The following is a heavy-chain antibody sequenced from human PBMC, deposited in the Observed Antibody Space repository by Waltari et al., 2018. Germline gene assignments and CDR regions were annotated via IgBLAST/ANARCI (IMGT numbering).Heavy chain of an antibody. D-gene: IGHD2-21*02. J-gene: IGHJ2*01. V-gene: IGHV3-74*01. CDR2: INSAGSTT. Sequence: EVQLVESGGGLVQPGGSLRLSCAASGFTFSSYWMHWVRQAPGKGLVWVSRINSAGSTTTYTGSVKGRFTISRDNAKNTLYLQMNSLRAEDTAVYYCARVAVTTPWYFDLWGRGTLVTVSS. CDR1: GFTFSSYW. CDR3: ARVAVTTPWYFDL.